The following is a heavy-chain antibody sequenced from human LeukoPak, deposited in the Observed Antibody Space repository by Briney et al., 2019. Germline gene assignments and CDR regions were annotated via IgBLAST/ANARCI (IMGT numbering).Heavy chain of an antibody. V-gene: IGHV3-30*04. CDR1: GFTISSYA. CDR2: ISYDGSNK. Sequence: PGGSLRLSCAASGFTISSYAIHWVRQAPGKGLEWEAVISYDGSNKYYADSVKGRFTISRDNSKNTLYLQMNSLRAEDTAVYYCARDLRAIVLMVYVYGDDPGYMDVWGKGTTVTVSS. CDR3: ARDLRAIVLMVYVYGDDPGYMDV. D-gene: IGHD2-8*01. J-gene: IGHJ6*03.